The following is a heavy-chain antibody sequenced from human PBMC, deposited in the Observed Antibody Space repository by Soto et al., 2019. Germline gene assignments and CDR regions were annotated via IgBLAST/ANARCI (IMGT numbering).Heavy chain of an antibody. CDR2: IIPILGIA. V-gene: IGHV1-69*08. Sequence: QVQLVQSGAEVKKPGSSVKVSCKASGGTFSSYTISWVRQAPGQGLEWMGRIIPILGIANYAQKFQGRVTXTXGKSTSTAYMELSSLRSEDTAVYYCAREPLVGAITYWGQGTLVTVSS. CDR3: AREPLVGAITY. J-gene: IGHJ4*02. CDR1: GGTFSSYT. D-gene: IGHD1-26*01.